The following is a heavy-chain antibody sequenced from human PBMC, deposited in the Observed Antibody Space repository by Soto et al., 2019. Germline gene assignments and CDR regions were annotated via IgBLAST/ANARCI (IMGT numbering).Heavy chain of an antibody. CDR3: VHTSGWLHTT. Sequence: QITLKESGPTLVKPTQTLTLSCTFSGFSLSTSAVGVAWIRQPPGKALEWLALIYWDDDNRYSPSLKSRLTIPKDTSKNQVILTMINVDPVDTATYYCVHTSGWLHTTWGQGTLVTVSS. CDR1: GFSLSTSAVG. J-gene: IGHJ5*02. V-gene: IGHV2-5*02. D-gene: IGHD5-12*01. CDR2: IYWDDDN.